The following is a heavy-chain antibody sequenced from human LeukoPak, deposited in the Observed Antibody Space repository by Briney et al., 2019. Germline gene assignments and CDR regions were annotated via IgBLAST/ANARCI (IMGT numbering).Heavy chain of an antibody. Sequence: GGSLRLSCAASGFTFSSYAMHWVRQAPGKGLEWVAVISYDGSNKYYADSVKGRFTISRDNSKNTLCLQMNSLRAEDTAVYYCARGDSSSWYSTHTYFDYWGQGTLVTVSS. V-gene: IGHV3-30-3*01. CDR1: GFTFSSYA. CDR2: ISYDGSNK. J-gene: IGHJ4*02. D-gene: IGHD6-13*01. CDR3: ARGDSSSWYSTHTYFDY.